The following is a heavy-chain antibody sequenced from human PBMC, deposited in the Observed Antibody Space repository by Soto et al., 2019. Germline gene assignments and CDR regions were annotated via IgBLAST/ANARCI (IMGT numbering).Heavy chain of an antibody. CDR3: ARDVPGIAVAGTLLRY. CDR1: GYTLTELS. V-gene: IGHV1-24*01. CDR2: FDPEDGET. D-gene: IGHD6-19*01. J-gene: IGHJ4*02. Sequence: GASVKVSCKVSGYTLTELSMHCVRPAPGKGLEWMGGFDPEDGETIYAQKFQGRVTMTEDTSTDTAYMELSSLRSEDTAVYYCARDVPGIAVAGTLLRYWGQGTLVTVSS.